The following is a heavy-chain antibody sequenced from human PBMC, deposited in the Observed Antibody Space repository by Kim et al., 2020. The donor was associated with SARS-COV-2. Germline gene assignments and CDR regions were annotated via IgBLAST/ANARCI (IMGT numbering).Heavy chain of an antibody. J-gene: IGHJ6*02. V-gene: IGHV3-53*01. D-gene: IGHD2-15*01. Sequence: GGSLRLSCAASGFTVSSNYMSWVRQAPGKGLEWVSVIYSGGSTYYADSVKGRFTISRDNSKNTLYLQMNSLRAEDTTVYYCARELSGGSLTYYYYYGMDVWGQGTTVTVSS. CDR2: IYSGGST. CDR3: ARELSGGSLTYYYYYGMDV. CDR1: GFTVSSNY.